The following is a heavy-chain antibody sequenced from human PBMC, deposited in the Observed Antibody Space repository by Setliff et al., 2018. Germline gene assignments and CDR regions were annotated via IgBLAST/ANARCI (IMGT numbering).Heavy chain of an antibody. CDR3: AGGRDGYTSNALEF. CDR2: IIPVIDTT. CDR1: GGAFSSYA. V-gene: IGHV1-69*11. Sequence: SVKVSCKASGGAFSSYALTWVRQAPGQGLEWMGRIIPVIDTTDYAQTFQGRVTITADESTRTVYMELSSLRSEDTAIYYCAGGRDGYTSNALEFWGQGTMVTVSS. D-gene: IGHD5-12*01. J-gene: IGHJ3*01.